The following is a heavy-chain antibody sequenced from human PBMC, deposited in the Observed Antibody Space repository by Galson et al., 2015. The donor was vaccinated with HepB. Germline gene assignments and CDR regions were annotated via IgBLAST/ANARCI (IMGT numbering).Heavy chain of an antibody. CDR1: GFTFNSYA. Sequence: SLRLSCAASGFTFNSYAMPWVRKAPGKGLQWVAVITYDGTIKFYARPVKGRFTISRDNSGNTLFLHMNSLRPEDTALYYCVKGGGYSAIRGRGGFDSWGQGALVTVSS. J-gene: IGHJ4*02. V-gene: IGHV3-30*04. CDR3: VKGGGYSAIRGRGGFDS. CDR2: ITYDGTIK. D-gene: IGHD5-12*01.